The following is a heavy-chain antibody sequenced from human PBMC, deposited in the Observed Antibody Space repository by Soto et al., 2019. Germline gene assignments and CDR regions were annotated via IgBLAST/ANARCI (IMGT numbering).Heavy chain of an antibody. J-gene: IGHJ6*02. D-gene: IGHD6-13*01. CDR3: ARASSSWYYYYYGMDV. CDR2: IIPILGIA. Sequence: QVQLVQSGAAVKKPGSSVKVSCKASGDTFSSYTISWVRQAPGQGLEWMGRIIPILGIANYAQKFQGRVTITADKSTSTAYMELSSLRSEDTAVYYCARASSSWYYYYYGMDVWGQGTTVTVSS. CDR1: GDTFSSYT. V-gene: IGHV1-69*02.